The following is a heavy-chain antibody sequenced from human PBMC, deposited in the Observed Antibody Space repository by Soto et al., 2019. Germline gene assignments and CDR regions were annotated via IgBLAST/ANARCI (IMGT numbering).Heavy chain of an antibody. CDR3: ARRAFGSSRTFDI. D-gene: IGHD6-6*01. V-gene: IGHV3-23*01. CDR2: ISDSGGIT. CDR1: GFAFSSHP. Sequence: GGSLRLSCAASGFAFSSHPMSWVRQAPEKGLEWVSGISDSGGITYNADSVKGRFTISRDNSKNTLYLQMNSLRAEDTAVYYCARRAFGSSRTFDIWGQGTMVTVPS. J-gene: IGHJ3*02.